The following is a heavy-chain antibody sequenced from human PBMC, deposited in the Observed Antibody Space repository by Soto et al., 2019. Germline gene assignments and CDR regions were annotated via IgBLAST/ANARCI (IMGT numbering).Heavy chain of an antibody. Sequence: ASVKVSCKASGYTFTSYYMHWVRQAPGQGLEWMGRIIPSCGSTSYAQKFQGRVTITADESTSTAYMELSSLRSEDTAVYYCASVGFGELWLRYFDYWGQGTLVTVSS. CDR2: IIPSCGST. D-gene: IGHD3-10*01. J-gene: IGHJ4*02. CDR3: ASVGFGELWLRYFDY. V-gene: IGHV1-46*01. CDR1: GYTFTSYY.